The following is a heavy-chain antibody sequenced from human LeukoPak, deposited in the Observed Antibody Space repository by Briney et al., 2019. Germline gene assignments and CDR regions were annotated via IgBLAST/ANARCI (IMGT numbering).Heavy chain of an antibody. J-gene: IGHJ5*02. D-gene: IGHD3-3*01. CDR2: ISGSGGST. V-gene: IGHV3-23*01. CDR3: AKEITIFGLANWFDP. Sequence: GGSLRLSCAASGFTFSSYAMRWVRQAPGKGLEWVSAISGSGGSTYYADSVKGRFTISRDNSKNTLYLQMNSLRAEDTAVYYCAKEITIFGLANWFDPWGQGTLVTVSS. CDR1: GFTFSSYA.